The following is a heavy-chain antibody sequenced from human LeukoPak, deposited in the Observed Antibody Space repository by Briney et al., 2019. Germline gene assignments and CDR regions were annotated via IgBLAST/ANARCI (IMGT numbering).Heavy chain of an antibody. CDR1: GVSINTCCYY. V-gene: IGHV4-61*01. D-gene: IGHD3-16*02. CDR3: ARRAFGGVISANWFDP. Sequence: PSETLSLTCDVSGVSINTCCYYWTWIRQPPGKGLEWIGYIYDNGYTHYNPSLKSRVSISLDTSKSQFSLNLSSVTAADTAVYYCARRAFGGVISANWFDPWGQGTLVTVSS. J-gene: IGHJ5*02. CDR2: IYDNGYT.